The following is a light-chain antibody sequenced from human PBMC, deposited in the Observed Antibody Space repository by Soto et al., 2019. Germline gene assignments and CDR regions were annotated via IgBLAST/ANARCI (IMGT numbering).Light chain of an antibody. CDR2: DVS. CDR3: SSYASGSSVV. Sequence: QSALTQPASVSGSPGQSITISCTGTRSDVGGYNYVSWHQQQLGKAPKLIIYDVSNRPSGVSNRFSGSKSGYTASLTISGLQAEDEADYYCSSYASGSSVVFGGGTKLTVL. J-gene: IGLJ3*02. CDR1: RSDVGGYNY. V-gene: IGLV2-14*01.